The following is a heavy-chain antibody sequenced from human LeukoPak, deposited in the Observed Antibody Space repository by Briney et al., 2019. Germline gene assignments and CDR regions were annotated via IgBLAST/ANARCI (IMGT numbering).Heavy chain of an antibody. CDR2: IIPIFGTA. CDR3: ARDLDTIFGVAFDP. J-gene: IGHJ5*02. Sequence: ASVKVSCKASGGTFSSYAISWVRQAPGQGLEWMGGIIPIFGTANYAQKFQGRVTITADEPTSTAYMELSSLRSEDTAVYYCARDLDTIFGVAFDPWGQGTLVTVSS. CDR1: GGTFSSYA. V-gene: IGHV1-69*13. D-gene: IGHD3-3*01.